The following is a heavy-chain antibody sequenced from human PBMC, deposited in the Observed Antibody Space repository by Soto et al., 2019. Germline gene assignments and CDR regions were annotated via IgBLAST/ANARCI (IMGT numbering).Heavy chain of an antibody. CDR2: IYYSGST. CDR1: GDSVISNWY. D-gene: IGHD3-10*01. V-gene: IGHV4-39*07. J-gene: IGHJ6*02. Sequence: SETLSLTCAVSGDSVISNWYWGWIRQPPGKGLEWIGSIYYSGSTYYNPSLKSRVTISVDTSKNQFSLKLSSVTAADTAVYYCARDRVLLWFGAPLRYYGMDVWGQGTTVTVSS. CDR3: ARDRVLLWFGAPLRYYGMDV.